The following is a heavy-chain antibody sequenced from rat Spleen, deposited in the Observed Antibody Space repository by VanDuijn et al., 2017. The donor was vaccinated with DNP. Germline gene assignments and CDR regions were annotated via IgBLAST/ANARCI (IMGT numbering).Heavy chain of an antibody. CDR1: GFSLTSYG. V-gene: IGHV5-19*01. J-gene: IGHJ1*01. CDR2: ITGGGGTT. D-gene: IGHD5-1*01. Sequence: VQMKETGPGLVQTTQTLSVTCTVSGFSLTSYGVHWVRQVPGKGLEWIASITGGGGTTSYPDSVKGRFTISRDNAKSTLYLQMDSLRSEDSATYYCVTRGVGARYYWYFDFWGPGTMVTVSS. CDR3: VTRGVGARYYWYFDF.